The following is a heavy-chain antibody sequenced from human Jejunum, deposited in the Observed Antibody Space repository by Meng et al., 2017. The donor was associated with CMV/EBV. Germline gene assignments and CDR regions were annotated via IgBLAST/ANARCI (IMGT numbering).Heavy chain of an antibody. CDR2: ITGGGNTK. Sequence: CVASGFTFSSSEMNWVRQAPGKGLEWVAYITGGGNTKYYADSVKDRFTISRDNAKSSLYLQMNSLRAEDAAVYYCARLNLAAFYSWGQGALVTVSS. J-gene: IGHJ5*02. CDR3: ARLNLAAFYS. CDR1: GFTFSSSE. D-gene: IGHD2/OR15-2a*01. V-gene: IGHV3-48*03.